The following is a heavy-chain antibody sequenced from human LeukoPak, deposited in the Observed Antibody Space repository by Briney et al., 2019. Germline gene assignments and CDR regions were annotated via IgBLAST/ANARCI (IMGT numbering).Heavy chain of an antibody. V-gene: IGHV3-23*01. Sequence: GGSLRLSCAASGFTVTNYYMSWVRQAPGKGLEWVSAISGSGGSTYYADSVKGRFTISRDNSKNTLYLQMNSLRAEDTAVYYCAIVPLRYSSSWYEGDYFDYWGQGTLVTVSS. J-gene: IGHJ4*02. CDR2: ISGSGGST. CDR1: GFTVTNYY. CDR3: AIVPLRYSSSWYEGDYFDY. D-gene: IGHD6-13*01.